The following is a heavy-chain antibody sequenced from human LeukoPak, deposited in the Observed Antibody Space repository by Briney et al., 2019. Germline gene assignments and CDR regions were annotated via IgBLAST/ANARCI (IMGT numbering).Heavy chain of an antibody. CDR2: IYPTDSNT. Sequence: GESLKISCKGPGNLSGYRIGWVRPMSGKGLAWMGIIYPTDSNTKHSPSFQGQVTMSVDKSINTAYLQWSSLKASDTAMYYCARQGHSSGWSFDYWGQGTQVSISS. CDR3: ARQGHSSGWSFDY. V-gene: IGHV5-51*01. D-gene: IGHD6-19*01. J-gene: IGHJ4*02. CDR1: GNLSGYR.